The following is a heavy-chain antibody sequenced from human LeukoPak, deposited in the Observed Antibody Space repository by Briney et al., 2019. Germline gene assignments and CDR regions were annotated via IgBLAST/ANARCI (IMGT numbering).Heavy chain of an antibody. Sequence: PSETLSLTCTVSGGSIHSFYWSWVRQPPGKGLEWIGYINYSGSTNYNPSLKSRITISVDTSKNQFSLRLSSVTAADTAIYYCARRKTRGGPIDSWGQGTLVTVSS. CDR3: ARRKTRGGPIDS. V-gene: IGHV4-59*08. D-gene: IGHD3-16*01. J-gene: IGHJ5*01. CDR1: GGSIHSFY. CDR2: INYSGST.